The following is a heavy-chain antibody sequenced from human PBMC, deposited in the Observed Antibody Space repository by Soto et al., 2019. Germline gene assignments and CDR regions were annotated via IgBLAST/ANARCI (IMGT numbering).Heavy chain of an antibody. V-gene: IGHV1-8*01. D-gene: IGHD3-16*01. Sequence: QVQLVQSGAEVKKPGASVKVSGKASGYTFTSYDINWVRQATGQGLEWMGWMNPNSGNTGYAQKFQGRVTMTRNNSITTVYIELSSLRSDNTAVYYCSRERSFGADYWGQGTLVIVSS. J-gene: IGHJ4*02. CDR1: GYTFTSYD. CDR3: SRERSFGADY. CDR2: MNPNSGNT.